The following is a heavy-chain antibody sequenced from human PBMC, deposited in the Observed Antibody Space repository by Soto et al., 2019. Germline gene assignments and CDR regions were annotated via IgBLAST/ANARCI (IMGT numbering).Heavy chain of an antibody. V-gene: IGHV1-69*01. CDR2: IIPIFGTA. Sequence: QVQLVQSGAEVKKPGSSVKVSCKASGGTFSSYAISWVRQAPGQGLEWMGGIIPIFGTANYAQKFQGRVTITADESKSTAYMELSSLRSEDTAVYYCARAGSYYYDSSGYYSPDYWGQGTLVTVSS. J-gene: IGHJ4*02. CDR3: ARAGSYYYDSSGYYSPDY. D-gene: IGHD3-22*01. CDR1: GGTFSSYA.